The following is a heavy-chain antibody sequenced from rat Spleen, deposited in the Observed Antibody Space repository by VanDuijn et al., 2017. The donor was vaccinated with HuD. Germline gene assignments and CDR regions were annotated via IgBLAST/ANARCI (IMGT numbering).Heavy chain of an antibody. CDR2: INSAGST. CDR3: ARSDVYYGLLLQVMDA. J-gene: IGHJ4*01. D-gene: IGHD1-6*01. Sequence: EVQLQESGPGLVKPSQSLSLTCSVPGYSITSSYRWNWNRKFPGNKLEWRGYINSAGSTNYNPSLKSRISITRDTSKNQFFLQVNSVTTEDTATYYCARSDVYYGLLLQVMDAWGQGASVTVSS. V-gene: IGHV3-3*01. CDR1: GYSITSSYR.